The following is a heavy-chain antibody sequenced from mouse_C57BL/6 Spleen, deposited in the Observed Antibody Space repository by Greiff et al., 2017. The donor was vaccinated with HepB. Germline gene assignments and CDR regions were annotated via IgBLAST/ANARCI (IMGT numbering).Heavy chain of an antibody. CDR1: GYSFTSYY. Sequence: QVQLQQSGPELVKPGASVKISCKASGYSFTSYYIHWVKQRPGQGLEWIGWIYPGSGNTKYNEKFKGKATLTADTSSSTAYMQLSSLTSEDSAVYYCARGYNYYAMDYWGQGTSVTVSS. CDR3: ARGYNYYAMDY. V-gene: IGHV1-66*01. CDR2: IYPGSGNT. D-gene: IGHD3-1*01. J-gene: IGHJ4*01.